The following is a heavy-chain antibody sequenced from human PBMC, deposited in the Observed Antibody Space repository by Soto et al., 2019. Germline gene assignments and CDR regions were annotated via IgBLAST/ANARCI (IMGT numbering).Heavy chain of an antibody. CDR2: ISTYNGNT. D-gene: IGHD4-17*01. V-gene: IGHV1-18*01. J-gene: IGHJ4*02. CDR3: ARRLYGDYDY. Sequence: ASVQDSCQASGCSFITSGITWVRQAPGQGLEWMGWISTYNGNTNYAQKLQDRVTLTTDTSTSTAYMELRSLRSDDTAVYYCARRLYGDYDYWGQGTLVTVSS. CDR1: GCSFITSG.